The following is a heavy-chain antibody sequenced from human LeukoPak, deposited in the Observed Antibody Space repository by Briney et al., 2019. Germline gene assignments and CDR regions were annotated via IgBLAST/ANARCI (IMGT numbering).Heavy chain of an antibody. Sequence: KPSETPSLTCTVSGGSISSYYWSWIRQPPGKGLEWIGYIYYSGSTNYNPSLKSRVTISVDTSKNQFSLKLSSVTAADTAVYYCAREHYYDSSGYAYMDVWGKGTTVTISS. CDR1: GGSISSYY. J-gene: IGHJ6*03. V-gene: IGHV4-59*01. D-gene: IGHD3-22*01. CDR3: AREHYYDSSGYAYMDV. CDR2: IYYSGST.